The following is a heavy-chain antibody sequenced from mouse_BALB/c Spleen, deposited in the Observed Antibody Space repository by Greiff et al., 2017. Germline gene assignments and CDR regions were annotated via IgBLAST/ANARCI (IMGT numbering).Heavy chain of an antibody. D-gene: IGHD4-1*01. V-gene: IGHV2-9*02. Sequence: VQLVESGPGLVAPSQSLSITCTVSGFSLTNYGVHWVRQPPGKGLEWLGIIWAGGSTNYNSALMSRLSISKDNSKSQVFLKMNSLQTDDTAMYFCARVSLTGKGDYWGQGTTLTVSS. J-gene: IGHJ2*01. CDR1: GFSLTNYG. CDR3: ARVSLTGKGDY. CDR2: IWAGGST.